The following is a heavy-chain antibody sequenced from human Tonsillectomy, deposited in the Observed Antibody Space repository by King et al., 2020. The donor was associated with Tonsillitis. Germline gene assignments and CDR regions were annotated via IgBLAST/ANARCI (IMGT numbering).Heavy chain of an antibody. Sequence: VQLVESGGGLVQPGGSLRLSCAASGFTFSDYWMTWVRQAPGKGLEWVADIKQDGSEKSYVDSVEGRFTISRDNAKNSLYLQMNSLRAEDTDVFYCARNRPGHYFDYWGQGTLVAVSS. CDR1: GFTFSDYW. CDR2: IKQDGSEK. V-gene: IGHV3-7*01. J-gene: IGHJ4*02. CDR3: ARNRPGHYFDY. D-gene: IGHD1-14*01.